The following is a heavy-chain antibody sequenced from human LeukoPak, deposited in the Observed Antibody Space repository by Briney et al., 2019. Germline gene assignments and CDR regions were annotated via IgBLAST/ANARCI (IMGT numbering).Heavy chain of an antibody. Sequence: GGSLRLSCAASGFTFSSYGMSWVRQAPGKGLEWVGRIKSKTDGGTTDYAAPVKGRFTISRDDSKNTLYLQMNSLKTEDTAVYYCTTKYNVANFDYWGQGTLVTVSS. CDR3: TTKYNVANFDY. J-gene: IGHJ4*02. CDR2: IKSKTDGGTT. CDR1: GFTFSSYG. D-gene: IGHD1-1*01. V-gene: IGHV3-15*01.